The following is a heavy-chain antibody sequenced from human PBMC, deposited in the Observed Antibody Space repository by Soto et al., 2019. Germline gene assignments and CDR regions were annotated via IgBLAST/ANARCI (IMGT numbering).Heavy chain of an antibody. V-gene: IGHV3-9*01. CDR1: GFTFDDYA. D-gene: IGHD4-17*01. CDR3: AKGWVRYGADYFDY. Sequence: EVQLVESGGGLVQPGRSLRLSCAASGFTFDDYAMHWVRQAPGKGLEWVSGISWNSGSIGYADSVKGRFTISRDNAKNSLYLQMNSLRAEDTALYYCAKGWVRYGADYFDYWGQGTLVTVSS. CDR2: ISWNSGSI. J-gene: IGHJ4*02.